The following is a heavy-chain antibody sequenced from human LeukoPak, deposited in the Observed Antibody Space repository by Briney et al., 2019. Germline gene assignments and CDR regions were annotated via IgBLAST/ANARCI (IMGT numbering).Heavy chain of an antibody. V-gene: IGHV3-23*01. CDR3: AKPMITFGGVIDY. Sequence: GGSLRLSCAASGFTFSTYPTNWVRQAPGKGPEWVSAITFNGGRTFYADSVKGRFTISRDNSKNTLYLQMNSLRAEDTAVYYCAKPMITFGGVIDYWGQGTLVTVSS. CDR2: ITFNGGRT. CDR1: GFTFSTYP. J-gene: IGHJ4*02. D-gene: IGHD3-16*01.